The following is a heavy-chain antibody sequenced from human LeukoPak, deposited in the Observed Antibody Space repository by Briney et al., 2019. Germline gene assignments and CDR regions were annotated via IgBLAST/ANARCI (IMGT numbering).Heavy chain of an antibody. Sequence: PGRSLRLSCAASGFTFSSYGMHWVRQAPGKGLEWVAVISYDGSNKYYADSVKGRFTISRDNSKNTLYLQMNSLRAEDTAVYYCARALKRGYCSSTSCPLDAFDIWGQGTMVTVSS. V-gene: IGHV3-30*19. CDR1: GFTFSSYG. CDR2: ISYDGSNK. J-gene: IGHJ3*02. D-gene: IGHD2-2*01. CDR3: ARALKRGYCSSTSCPLDAFDI.